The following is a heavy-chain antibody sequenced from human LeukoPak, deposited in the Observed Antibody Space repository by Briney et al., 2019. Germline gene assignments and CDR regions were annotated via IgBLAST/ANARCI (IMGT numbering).Heavy chain of an antibody. CDR1: GFTFSSYA. CDR2: ISGSGGST. D-gene: IGHD7-27*01. J-gene: IGHJ5*02. CDR3: ARYQAANWGFT. Sequence: GGSLRLSCAASGFTFSSYAMSWVRQAPGKGLEWVSAISGSGGSTYYADSVKGRFTISRDNSKNTLYLQMNSLRAEDTAVYYCARYQAANWGFTWGQGTLVTVSS. V-gene: IGHV3-23*01.